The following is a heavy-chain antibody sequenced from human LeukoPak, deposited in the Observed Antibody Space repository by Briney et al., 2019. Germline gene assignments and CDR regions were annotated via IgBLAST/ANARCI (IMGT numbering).Heavy chain of an antibody. CDR3: ARFQGIVGATGYFDY. J-gene: IGHJ4*02. V-gene: IGHV4-30-4*08. CDR2: IYYSGST. Sequence: PSQTLSLTCTVSGGSISSGDYYWSWIRQPPGKGLEWIGYIYYSGSTYYNPSLKSRVTISVDTSKNQFSLKLSSVTAADTAVYYCARFQGIVGATGYFDYWGQGTLVTVSS. D-gene: IGHD1-26*01. CDR1: GGSISSGDYY.